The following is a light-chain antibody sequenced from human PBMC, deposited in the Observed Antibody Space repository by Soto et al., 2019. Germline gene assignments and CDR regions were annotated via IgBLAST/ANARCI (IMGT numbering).Light chain of an antibody. J-gene: IGKJ2*01. Sequence: EIVLTQPPATLSLSPGERATLSCRASQSISTYLAWYQQKPGQAPRLLIYDASKRATGIPPRFSGSESGTDFTLTISSLEPEDFAVYYCQQRYNWPRTFGQGTQVEIK. V-gene: IGKV3-11*01. CDR1: QSISTY. CDR3: QQRYNWPRT. CDR2: DAS.